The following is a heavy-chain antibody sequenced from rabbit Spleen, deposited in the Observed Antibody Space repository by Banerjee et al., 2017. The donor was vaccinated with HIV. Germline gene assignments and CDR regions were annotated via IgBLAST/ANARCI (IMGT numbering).Heavy chain of an antibody. J-gene: IGHJ4*01. Sequence: QSLEESGGDLVKPGASLTLTCTASGFSFSSGYYMCWVRQAPGKGLEWIGCIYTDSISTDYASWVNGRFTISSDNAQNTVFLQMTSLTAADTATYFCARDGAGGSYFALWGPGTLVTVS. CDR2: IYTDSIST. V-gene: IGHV1S40*01. CDR1: GFSFSSGYY. CDR3: ARDGAGGSYFAL. D-gene: IGHD8-1*01.